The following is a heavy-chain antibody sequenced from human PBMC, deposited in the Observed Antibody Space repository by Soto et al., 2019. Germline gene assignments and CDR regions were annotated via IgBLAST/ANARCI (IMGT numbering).Heavy chain of an antibody. V-gene: IGHV3-21*01. CDR3: ARADNGEAHWFDP. D-gene: IGHD2-8*01. Sequence: GWSLILSCAASGFTFSSYSMNWVRQAPGKGLEWVSSISSSSSYIYYADSVKGRFTISRDNAKNSLYLQMNSLRAEDTAVYYCARADNGEAHWFDPWGQGTLVTVSS. J-gene: IGHJ5*02. CDR1: GFTFSSYS. CDR2: ISSSSSYI.